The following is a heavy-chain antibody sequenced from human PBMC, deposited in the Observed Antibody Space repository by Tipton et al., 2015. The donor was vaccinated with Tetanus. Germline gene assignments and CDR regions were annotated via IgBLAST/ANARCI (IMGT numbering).Heavy chain of an antibody. J-gene: IGHJ4*02. CDR3: ARHSGGGIFGVAVFDY. Sequence: LRLSCTVSGGSISSYYWSWIRQPPGKGLEWIGYIYYSGSTNYNPSLKSRVTISVDTSKNQFSLKLSSVTAADTAVYYCARHSGGGIFGVAVFDYWGQGTLVTVSS. CDR2: IYYSGST. V-gene: IGHV4-59*08. D-gene: IGHD3-3*01. CDR1: GGSISSYY.